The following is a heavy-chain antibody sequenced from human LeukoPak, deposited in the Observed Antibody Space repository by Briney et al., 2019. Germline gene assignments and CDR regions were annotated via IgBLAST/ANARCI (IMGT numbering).Heavy chain of an antibody. V-gene: IGHV1-69*05. Sequence: SVKVSCKASGGTFSSYAISWVRQAPGQGLEWMGGIIPIFGTANYAQKFQGRVTITTDKSTSTAYMELSSLRSEDTAVYYCARDWHSSSSGINPNNWFDPWGQGTLVTVSS. CDR2: IIPIFGTA. CDR1: GGTFSSYA. D-gene: IGHD6-6*01. J-gene: IGHJ5*02. CDR3: ARDWHSSSSGINPNNWFDP.